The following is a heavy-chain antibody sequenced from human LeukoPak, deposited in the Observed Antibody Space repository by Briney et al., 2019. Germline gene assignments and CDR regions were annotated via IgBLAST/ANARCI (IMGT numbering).Heavy chain of an antibody. V-gene: IGHV4-4*07. J-gene: IGHJ4*02. D-gene: IGHD2-2*01. Sequence: SETLSLTCTVSGGSISSYYWSWIRQPAGKGLEWIGRIYTSGSTSYNPSLKSRVTMSVGTSKNQFSQKLSSVTAADSAVYYCAREYCSSTSCYGFFDYWGQGTPVTVSS. CDR1: GGSISSYY. CDR3: AREYCSSTSCYGFFDY. CDR2: IYTSGST.